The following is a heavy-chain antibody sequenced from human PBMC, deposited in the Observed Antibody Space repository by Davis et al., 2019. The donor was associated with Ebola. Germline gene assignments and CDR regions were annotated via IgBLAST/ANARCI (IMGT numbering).Heavy chain of an antibody. V-gene: IGHV3-21*04. CDR1: GFTFSSYS. Sequence: GGSLRLSCAASGFTFSSYSMNWVRQAPGKGLEWVSSISSSSSYIYYADSVKGRFTISRDNAKNSLYLQMNSLRAEGTAVYYCARVLLWFGELFTHYYFDYWGQGTLVTVSS. CDR2: ISSSSSYI. D-gene: IGHD3-10*01. J-gene: IGHJ4*02. CDR3: ARVLLWFGELFTHYYFDY.